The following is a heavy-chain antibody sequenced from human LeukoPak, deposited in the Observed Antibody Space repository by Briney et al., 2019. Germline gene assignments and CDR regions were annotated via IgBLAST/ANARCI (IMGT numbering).Heavy chain of an antibody. Sequence: GRSLRLSCAASGFTFSSYAMHWVRQAPGKGLEWVSAISGSGGSTYYADSVKGRFTISRDNSKNTLYLQMNSLRAEDTAVYYCAKVDYGDYPYYYGMDVWGQGTTVTVSS. CDR3: AKVDYGDYPYYYGMDV. CDR1: GFTFSSYA. J-gene: IGHJ6*02. D-gene: IGHD4-17*01. CDR2: ISGSGGST. V-gene: IGHV3-23*01.